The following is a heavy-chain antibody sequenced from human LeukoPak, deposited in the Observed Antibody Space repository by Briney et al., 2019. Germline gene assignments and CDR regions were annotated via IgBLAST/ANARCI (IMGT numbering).Heavy chain of an antibody. J-gene: IGHJ4*02. D-gene: IGHD6-13*01. Sequence: GASVKVSCKTSGYTFTGYDINWVRQAPGQGLESMGWMKSNSGDTHFAQKFQGRVTMTRNTSISTAFMELSSLRSEDTAVYYCARGEYSSSWYPFDYWGQGSLVAVSS. CDR2: MKSNSGDT. CDR1: GYTFTGYD. CDR3: ARGEYSSSWYPFDY. V-gene: IGHV1-8*01.